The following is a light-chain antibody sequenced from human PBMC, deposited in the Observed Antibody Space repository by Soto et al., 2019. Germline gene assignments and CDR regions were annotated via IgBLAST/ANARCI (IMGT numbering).Light chain of an antibody. J-gene: IGLJ1*01. V-gene: IGLV2-8*01. CDR2: EVN. CDR1: SRDVGASDY. CDR3: LSHSGSSNV. Sequence: QSALTQPPSASGSPGQSVAISCTGTSRDVGASDYVSWYQQHSGKAPKLLLYEVNNRPSEVPDRFSGSKSGNTASLTVSALPADDEADYYCLSHSGSSNVLGTGTKLTVL.